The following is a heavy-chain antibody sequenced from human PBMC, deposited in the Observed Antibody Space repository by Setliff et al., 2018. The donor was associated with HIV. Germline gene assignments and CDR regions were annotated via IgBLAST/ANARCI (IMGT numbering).Heavy chain of an antibody. D-gene: IGHD1-26*01. J-gene: IGHJ6*03. CDR1: GYTFTGYY. CDR3: ARGVWELPPYYMDV. V-gene: IGHV1-2*02. CDR2: INPNSGGT. Sequence: GASVKVSCKASGYTFTGYYMHWVRQAPGQGLEWMGWINPNSGGTNYAQKFQGRVTMTRDTSISTAYMELSRLRSDDTAVYYCARGVWELPPYYMDVWGKGTTVTVSS.